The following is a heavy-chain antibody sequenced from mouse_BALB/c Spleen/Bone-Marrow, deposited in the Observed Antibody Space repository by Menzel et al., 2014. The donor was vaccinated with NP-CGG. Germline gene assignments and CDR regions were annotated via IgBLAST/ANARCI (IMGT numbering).Heavy chain of an antibody. J-gene: IGHJ2*01. CDR2: ITYSGST. Sequence: EVKLMESGPGLVKPSQSLSLTCTVTGSSITSDYAWNWIRQFPGTKLEWMGYITYSGSTSYNPSLKSRISITRDTSKNQFFLHLNSVTAEDTATYFCARDYYGSSYFDFGGQGTTLTVSS. V-gene: IGHV3-2*02. CDR3: ARDYYGSSYFDF. D-gene: IGHD1-1*01. CDR1: GSSITSDYA.